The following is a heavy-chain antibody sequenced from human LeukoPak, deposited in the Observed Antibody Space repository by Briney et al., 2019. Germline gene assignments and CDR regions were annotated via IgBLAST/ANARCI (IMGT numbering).Heavy chain of an antibody. CDR3: ASGVENLIVVDPAPMYV. D-gene: IGHD2-2*01. Sequence: GGSLRLSCAASGFNFRSHEMNWVRQAPGKGLEWVSYISSSGFTIYYADSVKGRFTISRDNVDNSLFLQITSLRAEDTAVYFCASGVENLIVVDPAPMYVWGRGTTVTVSS. V-gene: IGHV3-48*03. CDR1: GFNFRSHE. J-gene: IGHJ6*02. CDR2: ISSSGFTI.